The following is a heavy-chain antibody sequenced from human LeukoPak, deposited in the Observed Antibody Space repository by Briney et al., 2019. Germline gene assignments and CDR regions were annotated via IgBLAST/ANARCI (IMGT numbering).Heavy chain of an antibody. CDR2: IKQDGSVI. CDR3: AGDEGWTFDI. CDR1: GFSFSNHW. J-gene: IGHJ3*02. D-gene: IGHD5-24*01. V-gene: IGHV3-7*01. Sequence: PGGSLRLSCAATGFSFSNHWMSWFRQAPGKGLEWVALIKQDGSVIHYVDSVKGRFTISRDNAKNSLSLQMNSLRADDTAVYYCAGDEGWTFDIWGQGTKVTVSS.